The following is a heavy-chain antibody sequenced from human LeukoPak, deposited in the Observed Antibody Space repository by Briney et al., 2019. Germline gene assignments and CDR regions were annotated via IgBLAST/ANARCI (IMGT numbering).Heavy chain of an antibody. CDR1: GGSISSSSYY. Sequence: SETLSLTCTVSGGSISSSSYYWGWIRQPPGKGVEWIGSIYYSGSTYYNPSVKSRVTISVDTSKKQFSLKLTSVTAAATALYYCAIRFGRLEAGGTPFDSWGQGTLVTVSS. V-gene: IGHV4-39*07. CDR3: AIRFGRLEAGGTPFDS. D-gene: IGHD6-13*01. J-gene: IGHJ4*02. CDR2: IYYSGST.